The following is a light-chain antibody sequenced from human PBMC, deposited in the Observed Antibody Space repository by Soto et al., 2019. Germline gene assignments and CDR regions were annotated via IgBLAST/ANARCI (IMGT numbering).Light chain of an antibody. CDR1: QSVSSTY. Sequence: DIVLTQSEDTLSLYSGDRAPLSCRASQSVSSTYLAWYQRKPGQAPRLLIYGASSRATGIPDRFSGSGSGTDFTLTISRLEPEDFAVYYCQQYGTSLRTFGQGTEVDI. CDR2: GAS. J-gene: IGKJ1*01. V-gene: IGKV3-20*01. CDR3: QQYGTSLRT.